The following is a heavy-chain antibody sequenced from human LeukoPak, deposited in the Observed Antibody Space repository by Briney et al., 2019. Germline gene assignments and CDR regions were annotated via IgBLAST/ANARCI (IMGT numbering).Heavy chain of an antibody. Sequence: SETLSLTCTVSGGSISSSSYYWSWIRQHPGKGLEWIGYIYYSGSTYYNPSLKSRVTISVDTSKSQFSLKLSSVTAADTAVYYCARDPIVGATGGAFDIWGQGTMVTVSS. D-gene: IGHD1-26*01. J-gene: IGHJ3*02. V-gene: IGHV4-31*03. CDR2: IYYSGST. CDR1: GGSISSSSYY. CDR3: ARDPIVGATGGAFDI.